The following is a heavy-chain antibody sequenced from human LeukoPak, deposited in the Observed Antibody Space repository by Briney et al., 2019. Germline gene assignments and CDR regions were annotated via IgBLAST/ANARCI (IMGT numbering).Heavy chain of an antibody. Sequence: EASVKVSCKASGGTFSNYAINWVRHAPGQGLEWMGEIIPIFGTVNYAQKFQGRITITTDDSTSTAYIELSSLRSEDTAVYYCASFRDSNGYFDYWGQGTLVTVSS. CDR3: ASFRDSNGYFDY. CDR2: IIPIFGTV. D-gene: IGHD3-22*01. V-gene: IGHV1-69*05. CDR1: GGTFSNYA. J-gene: IGHJ4*02.